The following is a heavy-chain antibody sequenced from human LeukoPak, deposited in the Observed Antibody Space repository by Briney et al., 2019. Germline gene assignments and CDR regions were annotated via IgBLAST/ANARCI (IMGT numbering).Heavy chain of an antibody. J-gene: IGHJ5*02. V-gene: IGHV4-34*01. CDR3: ARGPPQDYYGSGSYYNNWFDP. Sequence: SETLSLTCAVYGGSFSGYYWSWIRQAPGKGLEWIGEINHSGSTKYNPSLKSRLTTSVDTSKNQFSLKLSSVTAADTAVYYCARGPPQDYYGSGSYYNNWFDPWGQGTLVTVSS. CDR1: GGSFSGYY. CDR2: INHSGST. D-gene: IGHD3-10*01.